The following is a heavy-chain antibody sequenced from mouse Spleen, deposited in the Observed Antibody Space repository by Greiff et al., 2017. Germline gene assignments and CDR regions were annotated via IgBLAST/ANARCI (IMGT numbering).Heavy chain of an antibody. Sequence: VQLQQPGAELVKPGASVKMSCKASGYTFTSYWITWVKQRPGQGLEWIGDIYPGSGSTNYNEKFKSKATLTVDTSSSTAYMQLSSLTSEDSAVYYCARGGIYYGDSYYFDYWGQGTTLTVSS. CDR3: ARGGIYYGDSYYFDY. V-gene: IGHV1-55*01. J-gene: IGHJ2*01. CDR1: GYTFTSYW. D-gene: IGHD2-13*01. CDR2: IYPGSGST.